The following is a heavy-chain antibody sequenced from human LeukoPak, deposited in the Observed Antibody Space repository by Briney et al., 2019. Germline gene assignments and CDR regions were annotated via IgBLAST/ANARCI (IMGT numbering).Heavy chain of an antibody. CDR1: GGTFSSYA. CDR2: IIPIFGTA. J-gene: IGHJ5*02. Sequence: SVKVSCKASGGTFSSYAISWVRQAPGQGLEWMGGIIPIFGTANYAQKFQGRVTITADKPTSTAYMELSSLRSEDTAVYYCARHLNYYGSGSPVNWFDPWGQGTLVTVSS. V-gene: IGHV1-69*06. D-gene: IGHD3-10*01. CDR3: ARHLNYYGSGSPVNWFDP.